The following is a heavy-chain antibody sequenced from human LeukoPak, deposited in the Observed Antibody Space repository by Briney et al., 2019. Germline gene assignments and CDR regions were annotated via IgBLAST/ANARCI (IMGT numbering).Heavy chain of an antibody. Sequence: HSGGPLRLSCAASGFTFDDSAMHWVRHAPGKGLEWVSGISWNSGSIDYADSVKGRFTISRDNAKNSLYLQMNSLRVEDTAFYYCAKDNRRHYTSGPNPDSLHWGQGALVTVSS. J-gene: IGHJ4*02. CDR3: AKDNRRHYTSGPNPDSLH. D-gene: IGHD6-19*01. V-gene: IGHV3-9*01. CDR1: GFTFDDSA. CDR2: ISWNSGSI.